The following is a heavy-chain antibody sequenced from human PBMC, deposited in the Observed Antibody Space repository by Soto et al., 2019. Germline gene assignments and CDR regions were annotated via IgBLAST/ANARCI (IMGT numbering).Heavy chain of an antibody. D-gene: IGHD6-13*01. J-gene: IGHJ4*02. CDR3: VRDSGAKLSSS. CDR1: GGTFSSYR. V-gene: IGHV1-69*13. CDR2: IVPIYRTA. Sequence: GASVEVSCKASGGTFSSYRINWVRQAPGQGLEWVGGIVPIYRTADYAQKFQGRVTITADESARTSYMELRSLKSQDTAVYYCVRDSGAKLSSSWGRGTLVTVSS.